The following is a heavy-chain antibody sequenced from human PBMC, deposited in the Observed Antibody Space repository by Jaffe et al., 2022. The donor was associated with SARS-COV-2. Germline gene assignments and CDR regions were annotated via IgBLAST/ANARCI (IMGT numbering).Heavy chain of an antibody. CDR3: VVVAALEGAFDI. D-gene: IGHD2-15*01. V-gene: IGHV3-30*04. Sequence: QVQLVESGGGVVQPGRSLRLSCAASGFTFSSYAMHWVRQAPGKGLEWVAVISYDGSNKYYADSVKGRFTISRDNSKNTLYLQMNSLRAEDTAVYYCVVVAALEGAFDIWGQGTMVTVSS. CDR1: GFTFSSYA. J-gene: IGHJ3*02. CDR2: ISYDGSNK.